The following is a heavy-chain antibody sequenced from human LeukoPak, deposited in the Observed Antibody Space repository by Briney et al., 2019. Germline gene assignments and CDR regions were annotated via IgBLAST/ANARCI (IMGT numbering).Heavy chain of an antibody. CDR1: GYTFTGYY. CDR3: ARDLILTWEPAGYLGPFDP. Sequence: ASVKVSCKASGYTFTGYYIHWVRQAPGQGLEWMGWINPNSGGTNYAQKFQGRVTMARDTSISTAYMELSSLRSDDTAVYYCARDLILTWEPAGYLGPFDPWGQGTLVTVSS. V-gene: IGHV1-2*02. J-gene: IGHJ5*02. D-gene: IGHD1-26*01. CDR2: INPNSGGT.